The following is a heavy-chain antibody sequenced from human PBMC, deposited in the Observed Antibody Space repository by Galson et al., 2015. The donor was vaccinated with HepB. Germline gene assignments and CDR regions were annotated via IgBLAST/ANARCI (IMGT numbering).Heavy chain of an antibody. D-gene: IGHD6-19*01. J-gene: IGHJ4*02. CDR1: GFTFSSYF. CDR3: ARGGVVGGTDY. V-gene: IGHV3-74*01. Sequence: SLRLSCAASGFTFSSYFMDWVRQAPGKGLVLVSDTNRDGSVTRYADSVKGRFTISRDHGKNMLYLQMNSLRVDDAAIYYCARGGVVGGTDYWGQGTLVTVSS. CDR2: TNRDGSVT.